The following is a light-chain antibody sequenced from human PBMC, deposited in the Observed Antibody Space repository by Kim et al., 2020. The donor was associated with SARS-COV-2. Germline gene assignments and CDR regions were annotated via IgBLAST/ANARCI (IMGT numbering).Light chain of an antibody. CDR3: CSYAGTL. CDR2: DVS. CDR1: SSDVGGYNY. J-gene: IGLJ3*02. Sequence: GSPGQSVTISCTGTSSDVGGYNYVSWYQQHPGKAPKLMIYDVSKRPSGVPDRFSGSKSGNTASLTISGLQAEDEADYYCCSYAGTLFGGGTKLTVL. V-gene: IGLV2-11*01.